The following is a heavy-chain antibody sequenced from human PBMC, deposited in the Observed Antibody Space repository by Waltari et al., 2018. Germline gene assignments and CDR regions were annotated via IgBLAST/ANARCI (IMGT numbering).Heavy chain of an antibody. J-gene: IGHJ4*02. CDR1: VFTFSSYG. V-gene: IGHV3-30*18. CDR3: AKVSGSIRDRRGSPPGDY. CDR2: ISYDGSNK. D-gene: IGHD3-10*01. Sequence: QVHLVESGGGVVQPGRSLRLSCAASVFTFSSYGMHWVRQAPGKGLEWVALISYDGSNKYYADSVKGRFTISRDNSKNTLYLQMSSLRAEDTAVYYCAKVSGSIRDRRGSPPGDYWGQGTLVTVSS.